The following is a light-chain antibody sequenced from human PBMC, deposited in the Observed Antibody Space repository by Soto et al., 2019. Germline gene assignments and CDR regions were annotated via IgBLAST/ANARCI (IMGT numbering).Light chain of an antibody. V-gene: IGLV1-44*01. CDR1: TSNIESHP. CDR3: ATWDDSRNRV. J-gene: IGLJ1*01. CDR2: TNN. Sequence: QAVQSQPPAASGAPGQRITISCSGDTSNIESHPVNWFQQVPGAAPKLLIKTNNQRPSGVPDRFSGSKSGASASLAIRGLQSEDEGTYYCATWDDSRNRVFGSGTKVTVL.